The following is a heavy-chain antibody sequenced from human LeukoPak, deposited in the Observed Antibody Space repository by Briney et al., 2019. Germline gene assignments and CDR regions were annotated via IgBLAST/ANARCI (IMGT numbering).Heavy chain of an antibody. J-gene: IGHJ4*02. D-gene: IGHD3-10*01. CDR2: ISYDGRYD. CDR1: GFTFSSYA. CDR3: AKDPRGVTTYFDY. Sequence: PGGSLRLSCAASGFTFSSYALHWVRQAPGKGLEWVAVISYDGRYDYYADSVKGRFTISRDNSKNTLYLQMNSLRAEDTAVYYCAKDPRGVTTYFDYWGQGTLVTVSS. V-gene: IGHV3-30*04.